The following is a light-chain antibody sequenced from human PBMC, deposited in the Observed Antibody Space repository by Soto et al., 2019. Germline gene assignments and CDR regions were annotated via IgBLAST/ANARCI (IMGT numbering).Light chain of an antibody. V-gene: IGKV3-15*01. CDR1: QSVNTN. CDR2: GAS. CDR3: QQYNNWPIT. Sequence: EIVMTQSPATLSVSPGERAALSCRASQSVNTNLAWYQQKPGQAPRLLIYGASTRATGIPARFSGSGSGTEFTLTISSLQSEDFAVYYCQQYNNWPITFGQGTRLE. J-gene: IGKJ5*01.